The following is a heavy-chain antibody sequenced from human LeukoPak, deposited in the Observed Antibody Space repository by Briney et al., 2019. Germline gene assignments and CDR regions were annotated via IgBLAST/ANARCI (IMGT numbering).Heavy chain of an antibody. J-gene: IGHJ4*02. CDR3: ATNSGEFEDY. CDR1: GGSISSGGYY. CDR2: IYYSGST. D-gene: IGHD3-10*01. Sequence: NPSQTLSLTCTVSGGSISSGGYYWSWIRQHPGKGLEWIGYIYYSGSTYYSPSLKSRVTISVDTSKNQFSLKLSSVTAADTAVYYCATNSGEFEDYWGQGTLVTVSS. V-gene: IGHV4-31*03.